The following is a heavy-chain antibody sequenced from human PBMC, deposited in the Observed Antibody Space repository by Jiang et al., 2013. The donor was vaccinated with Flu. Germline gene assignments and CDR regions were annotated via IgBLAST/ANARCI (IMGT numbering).Heavy chain of an antibody. D-gene: IGHD3-3*01. V-gene: IGHV4-31*02. CDR3: ARGLYDFWSGYPKGMDV. J-gene: IGHJ6*02. Sequence: EWIGYIYYSGSTYYNPSLKSRVTISVDTSKNQFSLKLSSVTAADTAVYYCARGLYDFWSGYPKGMDVWGQGTTVTVSS. CDR2: IYYSGST.